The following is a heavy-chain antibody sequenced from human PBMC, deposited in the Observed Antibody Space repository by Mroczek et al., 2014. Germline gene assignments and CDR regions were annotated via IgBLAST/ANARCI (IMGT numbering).Heavy chain of an antibody. D-gene: IGHD6-6*01. CDR2: ISSSSSYI. Sequence: ESGGGLVKPGGPVRLSCAASGFTFSSYSMNWVRQAPGKGLEWVSSISSSSSYIYYADSVKGRFTISRDNAKNSLYLQMNSLRAEDTAVYYCARRGSSLADYWGQGTLVTVSS. CDR1: GFTFSSYS. V-gene: IGHV3-21*01. J-gene: IGHJ4*02. CDR3: ARRGSSLADY.